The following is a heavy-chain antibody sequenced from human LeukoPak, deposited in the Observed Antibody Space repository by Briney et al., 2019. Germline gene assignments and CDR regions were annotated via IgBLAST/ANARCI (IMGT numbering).Heavy chain of an antibody. CDR3: ASGRPLGFDY. D-gene: IGHD1-26*01. CDR1: GDSISSYY. Sequence: PSETLSLTCTVSGDSISSYYWTWIRQPPGKGLEWIGYIYYSGTTTYNPSLKSRVTISVDTSKNQFSLKLSSVTAADTAVYYCASGRPLGFDYWGQGTLVTVSS. V-gene: IGHV4-59*01. J-gene: IGHJ4*02. CDR2: IYYSGTT.